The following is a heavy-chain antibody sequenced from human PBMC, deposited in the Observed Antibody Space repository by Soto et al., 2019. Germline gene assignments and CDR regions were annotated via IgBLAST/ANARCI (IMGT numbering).Heavy chain of an antibody. V-gene: IGHV4-34*01. CDR2: INHSGST. Sequence: PSETLSLTCAVYGGYFSGYYWSWIRQPPGKGLEWIGEINHSGSTNYNPSLKSRVTISVDTSKNQFSLKLSSVTAADTAVYYCARLRAYCGGDCYSGDYWGQGTLVTVSS. CDR3: ARLRAYCGGDCYSGDY. D-gene: IGHD2-21*02. J-gene: IGHJ4*02. CDR1: GGYFSGYY.